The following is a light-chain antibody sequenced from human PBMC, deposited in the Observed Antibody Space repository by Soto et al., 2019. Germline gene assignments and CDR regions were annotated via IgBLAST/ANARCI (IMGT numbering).Light chain of an antibody. Sequence: QSVLTQPPSASGTPGQRVTISCSGSSSNIGRNYVYWYQQFPGTAPNLLIYRNNQRPSGVPDRFSGSESGTSASLAISGLRSEDEADYYCATWDDSLSGWVFGGGTKLTVL. CDR1: SSNIGRNY. CDR3: ATWDDSLSGWV. CDR2: RNN. V-gene: IGLV1-47*01. J-gene: IGLJ3*02.